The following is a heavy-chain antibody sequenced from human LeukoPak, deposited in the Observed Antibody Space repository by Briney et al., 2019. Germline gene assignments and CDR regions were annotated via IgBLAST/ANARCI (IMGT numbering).Heavy chain of an antibody. CDR1: GFTFSSYE. Sequence: GGSLRLSCAASGFTFSSYEMNWVRQAPGKGLEWISYISASGTITHYADSVEGRFTISRDNAKNSLYLQMNSLRAEDTAVYYCARDGTPIRGSGWVYMDVWGKGTTVTISS. CDR2: ISASGTIT. V-gene: IGHV3-48*03. D-gene: IGHD6-25*01. CDR3: ARDGTPIRGSGWVYMDV. J-gene: IGHJ6*04.